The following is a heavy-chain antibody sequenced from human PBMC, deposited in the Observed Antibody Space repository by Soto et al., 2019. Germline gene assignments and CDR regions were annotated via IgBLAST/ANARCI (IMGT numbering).Heavy chain of an antibody. Sequence: KASETLSLTCVVSNFSISSGYYWGWIRQSPGKGLEWIASIYRSGTTSYNPSLKSRVTISVDPSKNQFSLMLTAVTAADTAVYYFARTHSGSYYSVFNYWGRGSLVTVSS. CDR1: NFSISSGYY. D-gene: IGHD1-26*01. J-gene: IGHJ4*02. V-gene: IGHV4-38-2*01. CDR2: IYRSGTT. CDR3: ARTHSGSYYSVFNY.